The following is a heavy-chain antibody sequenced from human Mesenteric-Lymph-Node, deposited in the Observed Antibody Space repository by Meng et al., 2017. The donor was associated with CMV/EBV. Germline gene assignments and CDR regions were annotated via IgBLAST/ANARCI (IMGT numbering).Heavy chain of an antibody. CDR2: IYPGDSDT. CDR3: VRGRNYYYDVDV. J-gene: IGHJ6*02. CDR1: GYTFTSHW. Sequence: KVSFKGSGYTFTSHWVAWVRQMPGKGLEWMGIIYPGDSDTRYSPSFEGQVTISTDTSINTAYLQWGSLRASDTAMYFCVRGRNYYYDVDVWGRGTTVTVSS. V-gene: IGHV5-51*01.